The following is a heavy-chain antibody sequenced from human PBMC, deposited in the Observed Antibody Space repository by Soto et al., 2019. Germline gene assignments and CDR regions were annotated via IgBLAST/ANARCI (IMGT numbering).Heavy chain of an antibody. CDR1: GFPFSIYV. J-gene: IGHJ4*02. CDR2: ISGGGSNT. Sequence: HGGSLRLSCAASGFPFSIYVMSWVRQAPGKGLEWVSGISGGGSNTFYADYVKGRFTISRDNSKNTLLLQMNSLGAEDTAVYYCAKDSNKYSSSLRGRYFDYWGQGIGVTVSS. CDR3: AKDSNKYSSSLRGRYFDY. D-gene: IGHD4-4*01. V-gene: IGHV3-23*01.